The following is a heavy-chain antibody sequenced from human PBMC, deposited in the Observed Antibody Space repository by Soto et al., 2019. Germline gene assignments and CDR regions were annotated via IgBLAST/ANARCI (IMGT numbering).Heavy chain of an antibody. Sequence: SETLSLTCTVSGGSISSYYWSWIRQPPGKGLEWIGYIYYSGSTNYNPSLKSRVTISVDTSKNQFSLKLSSVTAADTAVYYCARGAMVRGVKLDYWGQRTLVTVSS. CDR2: IYYSGST. V-gene: IGHV4-59*01. CDR3: ARGAMVRGVKLDY. CDR1: GGSISSYY. D-gene: IGHD3-10*01. J-gene: IGHJ4*02.